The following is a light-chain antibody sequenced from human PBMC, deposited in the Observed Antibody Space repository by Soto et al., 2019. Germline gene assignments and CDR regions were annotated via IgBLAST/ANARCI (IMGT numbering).Light chain of an antibody. CDR2: VDSDGSH. V-gene: IGLV4-69*01. CDR1: SGHSSYA. Sequence: QLVLTQAPSASASLGASVKLTCTLSSGHSSYAIAWHQQQPEKGPRYLMKVDSDGSHNKGDGIPDRFSGSSSGTERYLTISSLQSDDEADDYCQTWGTGTRVFGGGTKLTVL. J-gene: IGLJ3*02. CDR3: QTWGTGTRV.